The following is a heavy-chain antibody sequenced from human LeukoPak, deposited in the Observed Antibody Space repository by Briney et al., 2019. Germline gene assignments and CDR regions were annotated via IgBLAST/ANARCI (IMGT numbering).Heavy chain of an antibody. CDR3: ARSIGGTYFDY. CDR1: GYLFTTYW. CDR2: IYPGDSDT. D-gene: IGHD2-21*01. Sequence: GESLQISCKGSGYLFTTYWIGWVRQMPGKGLEWMGIIYPGDSDTRYSPSFQGQVTISADKSISTAYLQWSSLKASDTAIYYCARSIGGTYFDYWGQGALVTVSS. J-gene: IGHJ4*02. V-gene: IGHV5-51*01.